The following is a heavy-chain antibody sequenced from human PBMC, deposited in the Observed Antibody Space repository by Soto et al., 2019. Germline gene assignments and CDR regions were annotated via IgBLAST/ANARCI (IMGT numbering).Heavy chain of an antibody. J-gene: IGHJ5*02. V-gene: IGHV4-39*01. CDR1: GGSIASGDYY. Sequence: PSETLSLTCTVSGGSIASGDYYWGWIRQPPGRGLEWIGNIYYSGSTYYNPTLRSRVTISVDTSKRQFSLKLTSMNAADTAVYQCARQVVGSAAVWFDTWGQGTLVTVSS. D-gene: IGHD2-15*01. CDR2: IYYSGST. CDR3: ARQVVGSAAVWFDT.